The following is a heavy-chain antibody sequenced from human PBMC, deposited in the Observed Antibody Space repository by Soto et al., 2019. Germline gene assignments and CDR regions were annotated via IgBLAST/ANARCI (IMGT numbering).Heavy chain of an antibody. J-gene: IGHJ4*02. CDR1: GFTFSDYH. V-gene: IGHV3-11*01. CDR3: ARLGQFDY. Sequence: QVQLVESGGGLVEPGGSLRLSCAASGFTFSDYHMTWIRQAPGKGLEWVAYINPSGAPLYYADSVKGRFTISRDNAKNSLYLHMNSLRGDDTAVYYCARLGQFDYWGQGTLVTVSS. CDR2: INPSGAPL.